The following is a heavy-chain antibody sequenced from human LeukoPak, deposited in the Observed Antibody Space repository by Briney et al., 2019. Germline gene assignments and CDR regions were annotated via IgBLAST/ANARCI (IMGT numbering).Heavy chain of an antibody. D-gene: IGHD6-6*01. CDR1: GFTFDDYA. Sequence: SLRLSCAASGFTFDDYAMHWVRQAPGKGLGWVSGISWNSGSIGYTDSVKGRFTISRDNAKNSLYLQMNSLRAEDTALYYCAKVGSSSSLDAFDIWGQGTMVTVSS. V-gene: IGHV3-9*01. CDR2: ISWNSGSI. CDR3: AKVGSSSSLDAFDI. J-gene: IGHJ3*02.